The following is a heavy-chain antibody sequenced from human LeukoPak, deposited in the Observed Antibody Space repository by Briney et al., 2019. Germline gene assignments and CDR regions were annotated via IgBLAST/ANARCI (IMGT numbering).Heavy chain of an antibody. CDR3: ARGMLDYGGNRVDS. CDR2: IYHSGST. D-gene: IGHD4-23*01. CDR1: GYSISSGYY. Sequence: SETLSLTCAVSGYSISSGYYWGWIRQPPGKGLEWIGSIYHSGSTYYNPSLKSRVTISVDTSKNQFSLKLSSVTAADTAVYYCARGMLDYGGNRVDSWGQGTLVTVSS. V-gene: IGHV4-38-2*01. J-gene: IGHJ4*02.